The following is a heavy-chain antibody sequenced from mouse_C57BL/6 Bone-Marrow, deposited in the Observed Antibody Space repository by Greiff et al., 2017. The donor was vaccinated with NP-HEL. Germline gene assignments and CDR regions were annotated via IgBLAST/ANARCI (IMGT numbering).Heavy chain of an antibody. CDR1: GFTFSSYA. Sequence: EVKLVESGEGLVKPGGSLKLSCAASGFTFSSYAMSWVRQTPEKRLEWVAYISSGGDYIYYADTVKGRFTISRDNARNTLYLQMSSLKSVDTALYYCTSLYGSSFPFAYWGQGTLVTVSA. CDR3: TSLYGSSFPFAY. V-gene: IGHV5-9-1*02. J-gene: IGHJ3*01. CDR2: ISSGGDYI. D-gene: IGHD1-1*01.